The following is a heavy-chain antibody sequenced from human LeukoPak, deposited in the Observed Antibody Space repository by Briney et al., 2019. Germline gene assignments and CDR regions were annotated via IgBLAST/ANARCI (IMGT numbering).Heavy chain of an antibody. CDR3: ATNSSGWVFDY. D-gene: IGHD6-19*01. J-gene: IGHJ4*02. CDR1: GGSISNSRYY. CDR2: IYYSGST. V-gene: IGHV4-39*01. Sequence: KPSETLSLTCTVSGGSISNSRYYWGWIRQPPGKGLEWIGSIYYSGSTHYTPSLKSRVTISVDTSKNQFSLKLSSVTAADTAVYYCATNSSGWVFDYWGQGTRVTVSS.